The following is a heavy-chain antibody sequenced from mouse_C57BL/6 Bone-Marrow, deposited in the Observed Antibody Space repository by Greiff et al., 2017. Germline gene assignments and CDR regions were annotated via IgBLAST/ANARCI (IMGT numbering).Heavy chain of an antibody. CDR3: AREELWLRQGYYFDY. D-gene: IGHD2-2*01. Sequence: QVHVKQPGAELVMPGASVKLSCKASGYTFTSYWMHWVKQRPGQGLEWIGEIDPSDSYTNYNQKFKGKSTLTVDKSSSTAYMQLSSLTSEDSAVYYCAREELWLRQGYYFDYWGQGTTLTVSS. V-gene: IGHV1-69*01. CDR2: IDPSDSYT. J-gene: IGHJ2*01. CDR1: GYTFTSYW.